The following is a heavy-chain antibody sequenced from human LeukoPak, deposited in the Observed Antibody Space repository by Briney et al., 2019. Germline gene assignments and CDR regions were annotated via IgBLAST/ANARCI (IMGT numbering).Heavy chain of an antibody. Sequence: GGSLRLSCAASGFTFSSYNMNWVRQAPGKGLEWVSSISSSSGYIYYADSVMGRFTISRDNAKNSLYLQMNSLRAEDTAVYYCARFGYSSGWYRRRGGQYYFDYWGQGTLVTVSS. J-gene: IGHJ4*02. CDR1: GFTFSSYN. V-gene: IGHV3-21*01. D-gene: IGHD6-19*01. CDR2: ISSSSGYI. CDR3: ARFGYSSGWYRRRGGQYYFDY.